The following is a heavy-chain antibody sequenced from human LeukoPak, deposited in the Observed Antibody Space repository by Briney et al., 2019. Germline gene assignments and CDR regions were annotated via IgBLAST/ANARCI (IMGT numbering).Heavy chain of an antibody. CDR3: ARHQQQLLGY. D-gene: IGHD6-13*01. CDR1: GGSISSSSYY. CDR2: IYYSGST. V-gene: IGHV4-39*01. J-gene: IGHJ4*02. Sequence: PETLSLTCTVSGGSISSSSYYWGWIRQPPGKGLEWIGSIYYSGSTYYNPSLKSRVTISVDTSKNQFSLKLSSVTAADTAVYYCARHQQQLLGYWGQGTLVTVSS.